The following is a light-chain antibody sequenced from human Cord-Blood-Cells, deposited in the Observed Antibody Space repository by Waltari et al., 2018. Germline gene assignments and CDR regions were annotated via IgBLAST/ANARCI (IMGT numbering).Light chain of an antibody. CDR2: DAS. CDR1: QGVSCF. V-gene: IGKV3-11*01. CDR3: QQRSNWLN. Sequence: IVLTQTPATLSLSPAERTTLSCRARQGVSCFLTWYQQKPSQAPRHLSYDASNRATGIPARFSGSGFGTDFTLSISSLEPEDFAVYYCQQRSNWLNFGGGTKVGIK. J-gene: IGKJ4*01.